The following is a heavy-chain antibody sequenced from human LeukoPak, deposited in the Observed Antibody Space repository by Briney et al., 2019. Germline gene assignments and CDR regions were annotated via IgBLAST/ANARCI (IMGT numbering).Heavy chain of an antibody. CDR2: INPNSGGT. V-gene: IGHV1-2*06. Sequence: GASVKVSCKASGYTFTGYYMHWVRQAPGQGLEWMGRINPNSGGTNYAQKFQGRVTMTRDTSISTAYMELSSLRSEDTAVYYCAGGPPTVVISYWGQGTLVTVSS. J-gene: IGHJ4*02. CDR1: GYTFTGYY. CDR3: AGGPPTVVISY. D-gene: IGHD4-23*01.